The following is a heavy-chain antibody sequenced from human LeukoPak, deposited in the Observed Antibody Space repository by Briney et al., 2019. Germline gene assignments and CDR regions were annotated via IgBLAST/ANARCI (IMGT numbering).Heavy chain of an antibody. J-gene: IGHJ1*01. V-gene: IGHV4-59*01. Sequence: SETLSLTCSVSGGSIGSYYWSWIRQPPGKGLQWIGYIYYSDRTSYNHSLKRVLKISVDTSKNQFSLKLSSVTAADTGVYYCARLRHSSIWHFQQWGQGTLVTVSS. D-gene: IGHD6-13*01. CDR3: ARLRHSSIWHFQQ. CDR1: GGSIGSYY. CDR2: IYYSDRT.